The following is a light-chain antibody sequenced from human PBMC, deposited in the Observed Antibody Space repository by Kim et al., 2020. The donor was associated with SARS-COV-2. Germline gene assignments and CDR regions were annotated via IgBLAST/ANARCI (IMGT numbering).Light chain of an antibody. CDR3: QQYYRPPFT. CDR2: WAS. Sequence: DIVMTQSPDSLAVSLGERAAIDCKPSQSLLYSSNNQNYLAWYQQKPGQPPKLLIYWASTRESGVPDRFSGSGSGTHFTLTISSLQAEDGAVYYCQQYYRPPFTFGQGTKLEI. CDR1: QSLLYSSNNQNY. J-gene: IGKJ2*01. V-gene: IGKV4-1*01.